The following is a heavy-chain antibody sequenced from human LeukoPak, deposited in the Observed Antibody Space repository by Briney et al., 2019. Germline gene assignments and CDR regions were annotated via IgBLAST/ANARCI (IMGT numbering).Heavy chain of an antibody. J-gene: IGHJ4*02. D-gene: IGHD6-19*01. CDR1: GFTFSSYA. Sequence: QPGGSLRLSCAASGFTFSSYAMSWVRQAPGKGLEWVSAISGSGGSTYYADSVKGRFTISRDNSKNTLYLQMNSLRAEDTAVYYCAKALATAVAGNGYFDYWGQGTLVTVSS. CDR3: AKALATAVAGNGYFDY. V-gene: IGHV3-23*01. CDR2: ISGSGGST.